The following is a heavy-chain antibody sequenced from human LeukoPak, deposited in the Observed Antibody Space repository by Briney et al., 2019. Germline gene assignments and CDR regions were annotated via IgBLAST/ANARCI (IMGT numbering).Heavy chain of an antibody. Sequence: ASVKVSCKASGYTPTSYGISWVRQTPGQGLEWMGWISAYNGNTNYAQKLQGRVTITRDTSASTAYMELSSLRSEDTAVYYCARDRSSSRNWFDPWGQGTLVTVSS. J-gene: IGHJ5*02. CDR1: GYTPTSYG. V-gene: IGHV1-18*01. CDR3: ARDRSSSRNWFDP. D-gene: IGHD6-13*01. CDR2: ISAYNGNT.